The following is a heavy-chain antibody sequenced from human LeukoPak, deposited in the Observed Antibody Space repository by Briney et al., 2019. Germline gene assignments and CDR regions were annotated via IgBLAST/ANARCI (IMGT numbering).Heavy chain of an antibody. CDR2: INPNSGGT. Sequence: ASVKVSCNASGYTFTGYYMHWVRQAPGQGLEWMGCINPNSGGTNYAQKFQGRVTMTSDTSISTAYMDLSGLRFDDTAVYYCASENDYYGSGEVAVDIWGQGTMVTVSS. V-gene: IGHV1-2*02. J-gene: IGHJ3*02. CDR3: ASENDYYGSGEVAVDI. CDR1: GYTFTGYY. D-gene: IGHD3-10*01.